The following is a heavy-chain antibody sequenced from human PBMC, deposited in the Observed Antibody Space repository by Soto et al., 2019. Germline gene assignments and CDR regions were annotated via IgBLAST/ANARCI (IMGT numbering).Heavy chain of an antibody. CDR1: GGTFSSYA. CDR2: IIPIFGTA. V-gene: IGHV1-69*13. CDR3: ARDLDGAFDI. Sequence: ASVKVSCKASGGTFSSYAISWVRQAPGQGLEWMGGIIPIFGTANYAQKFQGRVTITADESTSTAYMELSSLRSEDTAVHYCARDLDGAFDIWGQGTMVTVSS. D-gene: IGHD1-1*01. J-gene: IGHJ3*02.